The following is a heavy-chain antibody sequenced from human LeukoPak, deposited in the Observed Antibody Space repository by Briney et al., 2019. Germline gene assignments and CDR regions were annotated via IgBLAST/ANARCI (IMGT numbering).Heavy chain of an antibody. CDR2: IYPGDSDT. CDR1: GYSFTSYW. V-gene: IGHV5-51*01. Sequence: GESLKISCKGSGYSFTSYWIGWVRQMPGKGLEWMGIIYPGDSDTRYSPSFQGQVTISADKSISTAYLQWSSLKASDTAMYYCARVSHPYSSSWYGQDYWGQGTLVTVSS. D-gene: IGHD6-13*01. CDR3: ARVSHPYSSSWYGQDY. J-gene: IGHJ4*02.